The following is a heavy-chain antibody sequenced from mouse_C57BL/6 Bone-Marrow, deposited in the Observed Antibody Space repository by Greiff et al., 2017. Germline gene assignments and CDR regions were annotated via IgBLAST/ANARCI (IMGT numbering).Heavy chain of an antibody. D-gene: IGHD3-2*02. Sequence: EVKLMESGPELVKPGASVKISCKASGYSFTDYNMNWVKQSNGKSIEVIGVINPNYGTTSSNQKFKGKATLTLDQSSSTAYMQLKSLTSEDSAVYYCARSAQALFLYAMDYWVQGPSVTVSS. CDR1: GYSFTDYN. J-gene: IGHJ4*01. CDR2: INPNYGTT. CDR3: ARSAQALFLYAMDY. V-gene: IGHV1-39*01.